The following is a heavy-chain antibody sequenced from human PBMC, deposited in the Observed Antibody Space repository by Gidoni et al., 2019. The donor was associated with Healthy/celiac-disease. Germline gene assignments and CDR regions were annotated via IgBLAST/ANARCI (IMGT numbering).Heavy chain of an antibody. CDR3: ARGGGYSYGTDWFDP. D-gene: IGHD5-18*01. CDR2: IIPIFGTA. J-gene: IGHJ5*02. Sequence: QVQLVQSGAEVKKPGPSVKVSCKASGRTFRSYAISWVLQAPGQGLEWMGGIIPIFGTANYAQKFQGRVTITADKSTSTAYMELSSLRSEDTAVYYCARGGGYSYGTDWFDPWGQGTLVTVSS. CDR1: GRTFRSYA. V-gene: IGHV1-69*06.